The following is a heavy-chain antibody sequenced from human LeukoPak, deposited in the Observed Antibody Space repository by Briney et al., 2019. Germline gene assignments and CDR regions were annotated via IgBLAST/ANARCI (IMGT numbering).Heavy chain of an antibody. D-gene: IGHD3-10*01. V-gene: IGHV4-39*07. CDR2: IYYSGST. CDR3: ARSPYYGSGSYYND. J-gene: IGHJ4*02. Sequence: PSETLSLTCTVSGGSISSSSYYWGWIRQPPGKGLEWIGSIYYSGSTYYNPSLKSRVTISVDTSKNQFSLKLSSVTAADTAVYYCARSPYYGSGSYYNDWGQGTLVTVSS. CDR1: GGSISSSSYY.